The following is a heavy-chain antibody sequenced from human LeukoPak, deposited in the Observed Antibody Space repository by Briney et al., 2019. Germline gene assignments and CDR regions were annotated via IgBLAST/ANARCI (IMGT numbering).Heavy chain of an antibody. J-gene: IGHJ3*02. Sequence: SETLSLTCAVYGGSFSGYYWSWIRQPPGKGLEWIGEINHSGSTNYNPSLKSRVTISVDTSKNQFSLKLSSVTAADTAVYYCARQGDSSGYYYGDAFDIWGQGTMVTVSS. CDR2: INHSGST. CDR3: ARQGDSSGYYYGDAFDI. D-gene: IGHD3-22*01. CDR1: GGSFSGYY. V-gene: IGHV4-34*01.